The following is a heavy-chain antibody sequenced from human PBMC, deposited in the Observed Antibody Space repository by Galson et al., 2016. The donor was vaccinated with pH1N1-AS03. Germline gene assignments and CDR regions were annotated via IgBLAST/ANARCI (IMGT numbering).Heavy chain of an antibody. J-gene: IGHJ4*02. Sequence: QSGAEVKKPGESLKISRKGSGDSFNTYWIGWVRQMPGKGLEWMGIIYPGDSDTRYSPSFQGHATISADASISTAYLQWSSLKASDTAIYYCARRGHCTGISCYDLDSWGQGTMVTVSS. CDR1: GDSFNTYW. CDR2: IYPGDSDT. V-gene: IGHV5-51*03. CDR3: ARRGHCTGISCYDLDS. D-gene: IGHD2-2*01.